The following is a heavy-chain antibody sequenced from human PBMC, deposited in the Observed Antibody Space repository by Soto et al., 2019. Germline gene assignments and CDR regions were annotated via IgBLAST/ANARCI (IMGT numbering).Heavy chain of an antibody. V-gene: IGHV3-30-3*01. Sequence: QVQLVESGGGVVQPGRSPRLSCAASGFTFSSYAMHWVRQAPGKGLEGVAVISYDGSNKYYADSVKGRFTISRDNSKNTLYLQMNSLRAEDTAVYYCARDPLWGTAMVLWYFDLWGRGTLVTVSS. J-gene: IGHJ2*01. D-gene: IGHD5-18*01. CDR1: GFTFSSYA. CDR2: ISYDGSNK. CDR3: ARDPLWGTAMVLWYFDL.